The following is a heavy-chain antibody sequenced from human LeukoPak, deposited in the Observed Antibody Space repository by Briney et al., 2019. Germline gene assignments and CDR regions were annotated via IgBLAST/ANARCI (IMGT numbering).Heavy chain of an antibody. D-gene: IGHD6-19*01. CDR3: AREYSSGWNDAFDI. CDR2: IYSGGST. Sequence: PSETLSLTCAVYGGSFSGYYWSWVRQAPGKGLEWVSVIYSGGSTYYADSVKGRFTISRDNSKNTLYLQMNSLRAEDTAVYYCAREYSSGWNDAFDIWGQGTMVTVSS. V-gene: IGHV3-53*01. J-gene: IGHJ3*02. CDR1: GGSFSGYY.